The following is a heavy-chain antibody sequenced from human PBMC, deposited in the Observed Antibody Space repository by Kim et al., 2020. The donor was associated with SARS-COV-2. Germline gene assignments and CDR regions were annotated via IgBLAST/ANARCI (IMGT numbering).Heavy chain of an antibody. CDR2: ISGSGGST. V-gene: IGHV3-23*01. CDR1: GFTFSISA. CDR3: ATYVWGRYRYTHFDY. D-gene: IGHD3-16*02. Sequence: GGSLRLSCAASGFTFSISAMSWVRQAPGKGLEWVSAISGSGGSTDYADSVKDRFTISRDNSKNTQYLKMNSQRAEDTAVYYCATYVWGRYRYTHFDYWGQGTLVTVSS. J-gene: IGHJ4*02.